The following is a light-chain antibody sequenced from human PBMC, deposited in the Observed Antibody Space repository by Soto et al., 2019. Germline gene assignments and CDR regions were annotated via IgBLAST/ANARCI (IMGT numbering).Light chain of an antibody. CDR1: RSNIGSDY. V-gene: IGLV1-47*01. CDR3: AAWDDTLSGHVV. J-gene: IGLJ2*01. Sequence: QSVLTQPPSASGTPGQRVTISCSGSRSNIGSDYVYWYQQLPGTAPKLLIYRNNLRPSGVPDRFSGSKSGTSASLAISGLRSEDEADYYCAAWDDTLSGHVVFGGGTKLTVL. CDR2: RNN.